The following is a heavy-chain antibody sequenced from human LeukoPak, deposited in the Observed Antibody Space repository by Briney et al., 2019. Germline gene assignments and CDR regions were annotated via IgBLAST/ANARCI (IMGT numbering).Heavy chain of an antibody. D-gene: IGHD5-18*01. V-gene: IGHV3-30*03. CDR3: AAKGYSYGNNAFDI. J-gene: IGHJ3*02. Sequence: GGSLRLSCAASGFTFSSCGMHWVRQAPGKGLEWVAVISYNGSNKFYAASVTGRFTISRDNSKNTLYLQMNSLRAEDTAVYYCAAKGYSYGNNAFDIWGQGTMVTVSS. CDR1: GFTFSSCG. CDR2: ISYNGSNK.